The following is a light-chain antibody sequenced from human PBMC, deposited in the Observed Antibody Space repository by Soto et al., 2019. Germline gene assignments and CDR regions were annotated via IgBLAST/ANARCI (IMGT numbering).Light chain of an antibody. CDR1: QSVSSSY. V-gene: IGKV3-20*01. CDR3: QQYGSSPRT. Sequence: EIVLTQSPGTLSLSPWERATLSCTASQSVSSSYLAWYQQKPGQAPRLLIYGASDRATGIPDRFSGSGSGTDFTLTISRLEPEDFAVYYCQQYGSSPRTFGQGTKVDIK. CDR2: GAS. J-gene: IGKJ1*01.